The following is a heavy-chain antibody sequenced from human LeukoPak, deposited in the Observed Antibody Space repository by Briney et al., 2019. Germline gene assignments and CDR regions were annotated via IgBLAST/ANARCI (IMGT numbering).Heavy chain of an antibody. J-gene: IGHJ4*02. V-gene: IGHV4-59*01. CDR2: IYYSGST. Sequence: SETLSLTCTVSGGSISSYYWSWIRQPPGKGLEWVGYIYYSGSTNYNPSLKSRVTISVDTSKNQFSLKLSSVAAADTAVYYCARGYPGCGGDCYSDYWGQGTLVTVSS. CDR1: GGSISSYY. CDR3: ARGYPGCGGDCYSDY. D-gene: IGHD2-21*02.